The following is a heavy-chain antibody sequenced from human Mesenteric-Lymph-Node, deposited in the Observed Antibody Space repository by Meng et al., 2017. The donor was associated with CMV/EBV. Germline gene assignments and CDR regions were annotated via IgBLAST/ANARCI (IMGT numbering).Heavy chain of an antibody. CDR3: VREGQVVPATLSFDY. D-gene: IGHD2-2*01. Sequence: SGYTVSDHDIHWVRQAPGQGLEWLGWMNSNTGDPHYADKFRGRVTMTRDTATTTAYLDLSSLTSDDTAVYYCVREGQVVPATLSFDYWGQGTLVTVSS. CDR2: MNSNTGDP. CDR1: GYTVSDHD. V-gene: IGHV1-2*02. J-gene: IGHJ4*02.